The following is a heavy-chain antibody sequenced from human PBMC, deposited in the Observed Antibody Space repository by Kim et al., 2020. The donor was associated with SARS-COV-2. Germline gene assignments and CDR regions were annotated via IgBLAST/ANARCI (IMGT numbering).Heavy chain of an antibody. CDR1: GYSFTSYW. V-gene: IGHV5-10-1*01. CDR3: ARPRLNSSSWSYYYYGMDV. CDR2: IDPSDSYT. D-gene: IGHD6-13*01. J-gene: IGHJ6*02. Sequence: GESLKISCKGSGYSFTSYWISWVRQMPGKGLEWMGRIDPSDSYTNYSPSFQGHVTISADKSISTAYLQWSSLKASDTAMYYCARPRLNSSSWSYYYYGMDVWGQGTTVTVSS.